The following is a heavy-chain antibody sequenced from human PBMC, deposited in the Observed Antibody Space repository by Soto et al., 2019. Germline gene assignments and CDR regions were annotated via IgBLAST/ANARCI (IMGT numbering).Heavy chain of an antibody. Sequence: QVQLVQSGAEVKKPGASVKVSCKASGYIFVNYGIAWVRQAPRQGLEWMGWISPYTGNTHSASKVQGRLTMTTDTSTSRGYMELVSLTSYDTAVYYCVMVDNYVTPTPQDVWGQGTTVTVS. J-gene: IGHJ6*02. CDR3: VMVDNYVTPTPQDV. D-gene: IGHD3-16*01. CDR2: ISPYTGNT. V-gene: IGHV1-18*01. CDR1: GYIFVNYG.